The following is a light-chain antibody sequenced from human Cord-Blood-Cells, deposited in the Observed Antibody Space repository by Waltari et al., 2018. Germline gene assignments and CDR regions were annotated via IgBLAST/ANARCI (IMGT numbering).Light chain of an antibody. CDR2: LNSDGSH. V-gene: IGLV4-69*01. CDR3: QTWGTGIWV. CDR1: SRPSRYA. Sequence: QLVLTQSPSASASLGASVKLTCTLSSRPSRYAIAWHQQQPEKGPRYLMKLNSDGSHSKGDGIPDRFSGSSSGAERYLTISSLQSEDEADYYCQTWGTGIWVFGGGTKLTVL. J-gene: IGLJ3*02.